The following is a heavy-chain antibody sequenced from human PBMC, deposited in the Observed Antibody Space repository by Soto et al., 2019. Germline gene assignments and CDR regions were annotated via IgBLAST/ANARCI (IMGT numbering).Heavy chain of an antibody. CDR3: ATDRGFLEWLSNYYYYGMDV. CDR2: FDPEDGET. J-gene: IGHJ6*02. Sequence: ASVKVSCKVSGYTLTELSMHWVRQAPGKGLEWMGGFDPEDGETIYAQKFQGRVTMTEDTSTDTAYMELSSLRSEDTAVYYCATDRGFLEWLSNYYYYGMDVWGQGTTVTVSS. V-gene: IGHV1-24*01. D-gene: IGHD3-3*01. CDR1: GYTLTELS.